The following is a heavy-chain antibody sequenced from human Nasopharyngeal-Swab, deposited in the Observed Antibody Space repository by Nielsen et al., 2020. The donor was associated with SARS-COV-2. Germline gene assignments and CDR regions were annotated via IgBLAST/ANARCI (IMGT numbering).Heavy chain of an antibody. CDR3: ARITMVRGAIIYWYFDL. V-gene: IGHV1-2*06. CDR2: INPNSGGT. J-gene: IGHJ2*01. Sequence: ASVQVPCKASGYTFTGYYMHWVRQAPGQGLEWMGRINPNSGGTNYAQKFQGRVTITADESTSTAYMELSSLRSEDPALYYCARITMVRGAIIYWYFDLWGRGTLVTVSS. CDR1: GYTFTGYY. D-gene: IGHD3-10*01.